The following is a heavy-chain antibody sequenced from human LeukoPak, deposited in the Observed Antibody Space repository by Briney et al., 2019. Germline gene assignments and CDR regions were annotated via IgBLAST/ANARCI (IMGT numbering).Heavy chain of an antibody. D-gene: IGHD6-19*01. CDR2: ISSGSTI. Sequence: GGSLRLSCAASGFTFSSYEMNWVRQAPGKGLEWVSYISSGSTIYDADSVKGRFSISRDNAKNSLYLQMNSLRAEDTAVYYCARESIAVAGAPFDYWGQGTLVTVSS. V-gene: IGHV3-48*03. CDR3: ARESIAVAGAPFDY. J-gene: IGHJ4*02. CDR1: GFTFSSYE.